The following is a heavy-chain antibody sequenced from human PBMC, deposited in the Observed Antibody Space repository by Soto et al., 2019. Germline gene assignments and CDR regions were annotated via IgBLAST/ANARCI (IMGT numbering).Heavy chain of an antibody. V-gene: IGHV3-23*01. J-gene: IGHJ5*02. D-gene: IGHD6-6*01. CDR1: GLTFSNYV. Sequence: GGSLRLSCAASGLTFSNYVMSWVRQAPGKGLEWVSGIYAGGEGTFYADSVKGRFTISRDNSKSTLYLQMDSLRAEDTAVYYCAKSRPVPTWGQGTLVTVSS. CDR3: AKSRPVPT. CDR2: IYAGGEGT.